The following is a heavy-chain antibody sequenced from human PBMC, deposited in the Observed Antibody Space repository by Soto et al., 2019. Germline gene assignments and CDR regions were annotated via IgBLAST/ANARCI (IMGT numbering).Heavy chain of an antibody. D-gene: IGHD5-12*01. CDR1: GGSISSYY. Sequence: SETLSLTCTVSGGSISSYYWSWIRQPPGKGLEWIGYIYYSGSTNYNPSLKSRVTISVDTSKNQFSLKLSSVTAADTAVYYCARDMGKVDVGYFDYWGQGTLVTVSS. J-gene: IGHJ4*02. V-gene: IGHV4-59*01. CDR2: IYYSGST. CDR3: ARDMGKVDVGYFDY.